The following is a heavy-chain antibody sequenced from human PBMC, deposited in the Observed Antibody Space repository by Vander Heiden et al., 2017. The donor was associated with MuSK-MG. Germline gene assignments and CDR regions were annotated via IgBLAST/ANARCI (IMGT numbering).Heavy chain of an antibody. Sequence: TFSSYGMHWVHQAPGKGLEWVAFIRYDGSNKYYADSVKGRFTISRDNSKNTLYLQMNSLRAEDTAVYYCAKVPVEGAIDWYFDLWGRGTLVTVYS. CDR2: IRYDGSNK. D-gene: IGHD2-2*02. CDR1: TFSSYG. J-gene: IGHJ2*01. V-gene: IGHV3-30*02. CDR3: AKVPVEGAIDWYFDL.